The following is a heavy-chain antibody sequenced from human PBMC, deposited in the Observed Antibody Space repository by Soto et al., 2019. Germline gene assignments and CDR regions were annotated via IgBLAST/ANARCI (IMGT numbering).Heavy chain of an antibody. V-gene: IGHV1-69*08. Sequence: QVQLVQSGAEVKKPGSSVKVSCKASGGTFSTYTITWVRQAPGQGLEWMGRIIPIIGIINYAQKFQGRVTITAHXXXGXXDMELTRLRSDDTAVYYCAGDPDSHYNDSHASSYPWGQGTLVTVSS. CDR1: GGTFSTYT. CDR3: AGDPDSHYNDSHASSYP. CDR2: IIPIIGII. D-gene: IGHD3-22*01. J-gene: IGHJ5*02.